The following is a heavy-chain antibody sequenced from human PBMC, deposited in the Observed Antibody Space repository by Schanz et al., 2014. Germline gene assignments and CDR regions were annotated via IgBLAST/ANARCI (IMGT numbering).Heavy chain of an antibody. CDR1: GYNITSND. CDR2: INGYNGHT. Sequence: QVQLLQSGAEVKGPGASVKVSCKASGYNITSNDVTWVRQATGQGLEWMGWINGYNGHTLYAQKFQGRVTMTTDTSTSTAYMELRSLRSDDTAVYYCARRIWDGDYYYFDYWGQGTLVTVSS. CDR3: ARRIWDGDYYYFDY. D-gene: IGHD4-17*01. J-gene: IGHJ4*02. V-gene: IGHV1-18*01.